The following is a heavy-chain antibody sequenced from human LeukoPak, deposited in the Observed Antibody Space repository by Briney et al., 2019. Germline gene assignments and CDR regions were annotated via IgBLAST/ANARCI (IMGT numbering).Heavy chain of an antibody. V-gene: IGHV3-30*18. J-gene: IGHJ6*02. CDR1: GFTFSSYG. CDR3: AKVTAMVTFYYYGMDV. D-gene: IGHD5-18*01. Sequence: GGSLRLSCSASGFTFSSYGMHWVRQAPGKGLEWVAVISYDGSNKYYADSVKGRFTISRDNSKNTLYLQMNSLRAEDTAVYYCAKVTAMVTFYYYGMDVWGQGTTVTVCS. CDR2: ISYDGSNK.